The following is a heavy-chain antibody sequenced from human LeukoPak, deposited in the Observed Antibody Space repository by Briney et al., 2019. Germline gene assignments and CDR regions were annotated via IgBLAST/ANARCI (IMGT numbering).Heavy chain of an antibody. D-gene: IGHD3-22*01. Sequence: SETLSLTCAVYGGSFSGYYWSWIRQPPGKGLEWIGEINHSGSTNYNPSLKSRVTISVDTSKNQFSLKLSSVTAAGTAVYYCARAGNDYDSSGMGYWGQGTLVTVSS. CDR2: INHSGST. CDR3: ARAGNDYDSSGMGY. CDR1: GGSFSGYY. V-gene: IGHV4-34*01. J-gene: IGHJ4*02.